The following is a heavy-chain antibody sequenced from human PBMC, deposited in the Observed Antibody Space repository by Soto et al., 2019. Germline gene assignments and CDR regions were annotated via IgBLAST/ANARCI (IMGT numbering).Heavy chain of an antibody. CDR2: ISSSSSYI. CDR3: ARGYYDFWRGAFDI. J-gene: IGHJ3*02. D-gene: IGHD3-3*01. V-gene: IGHV3-21*01. CDR1: GFTFSSYS. Sequence: PGGSLRLSCADSGFTFSSYSMNWVRQAPGKGLEWVSSISSSSSYIYYADSVKGRFTISRDNAKNSLYLQMNSLRAEDTAVYYCARGYYDFWRGAFDIWGQGTMVTVSS.